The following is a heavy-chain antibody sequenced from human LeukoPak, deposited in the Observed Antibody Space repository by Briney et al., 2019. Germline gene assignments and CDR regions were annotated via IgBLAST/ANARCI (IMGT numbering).Heavy chain of an antibody. Sequence: PGGSLRLSCAASGFTVSTNFMSWVRQPPGKGLEWIGEINHSGTTNYNPSLKSRVTISVDTSKNQFSLKLNSVTAADTAVYYCARAWLETEYNFDYWGQGTLVTVSS. J-gene: IGHJ4*02. CDR2: INHSGTT. CDR1: GFTVSTNF. V-gene: IGHV4-34*01. D-gene: IGHD6-19*01. CDR3: ARAWLETEYNFDY.